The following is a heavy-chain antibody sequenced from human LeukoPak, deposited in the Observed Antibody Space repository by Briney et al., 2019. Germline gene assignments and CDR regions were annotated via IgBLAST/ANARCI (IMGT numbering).Heavy chain of an antibody. D-gene: IGHD5-12*01. Sequence: ASGKVSCKASGYTFTDFYIHWVRHAPGQGLEWMGWVRPNNGATKYAEKFQGRVTMTRDTSTSTAHMELSSLRSDDTAEYYCARDLEASPGYEGADALDIWGQGTMVTVSS. V-gene: IGHV1-2*02. CDR2: VRPNNGAT. J-gene: IGHJ3*02. CDR3: ARDLEASPGYEGADALDI. CDR1: GYTFTDFY.